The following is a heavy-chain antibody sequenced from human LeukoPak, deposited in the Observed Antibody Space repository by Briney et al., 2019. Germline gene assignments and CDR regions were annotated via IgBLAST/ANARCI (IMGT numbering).Heavy chain of an antibody. D-gene: IGHD6-13*01. CDR2: MKQDGSEK. CDR3: ASLDSSSWYGGALYFDY. CDR1: GFTFSSYW. V-gene: IGHV3-7*01. J-gene: IGHJ4*02. Sequence: GGSLRLSCAASGFTFSSYWMSWVRQAPGKGLEWVANMKQDGSEKYYVDSVKGRFTISRDNAKNSLYLQMNSLRAEDTAVYYCASLDSSSWYGGALYFDYWGQGTLVTVSS.